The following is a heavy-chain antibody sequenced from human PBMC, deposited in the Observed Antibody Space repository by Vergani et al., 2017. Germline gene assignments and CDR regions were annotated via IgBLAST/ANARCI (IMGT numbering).Heavy chain of an antibody. Sequence: QVQMQESGPGLVKPSGTLSLPCAVSGGSISSSNWWSWVRQPPGKGLEWIGEIYHSGSTNYNPSRKSRVSVSVDKSKNQFSLRLSSVTAADTAMYYCARTYYYGSGSQFDYWGQGTLVTVSS. CDR2: IYHSGST. D-gene: IGHD3-10*01. CDR1: GGSISSSNW. V-gene: IGHV4-4*02. CDR3: ARTYYYGSGSQFDY. J-gene: IGHJ4*02.